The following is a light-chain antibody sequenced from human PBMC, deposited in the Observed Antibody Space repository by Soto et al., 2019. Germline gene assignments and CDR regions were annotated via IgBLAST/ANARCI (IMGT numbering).Light chain of an antibody. Sequence: DIQMTQSPSTLSASVGDRVTITCRASQSISSWLAWYQQKPGKAPKLLIYDASSLESGVPSRFSGSGSGTDFTLTISSLQPDDFATYYCQQYNSSIWTFGQGTKVEIK. V-gene: IGKV1-5*01. CDR2: DAS. CDR3: QQYNSSIWT. CDR1: QSISSW. J-gene: IGKJ1*01.